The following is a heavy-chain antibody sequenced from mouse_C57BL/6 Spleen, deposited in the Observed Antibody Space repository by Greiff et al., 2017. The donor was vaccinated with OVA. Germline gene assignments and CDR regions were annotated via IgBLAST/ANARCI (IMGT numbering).Heavy chain of an antibody. CDR3: ARHPPYGNSLDY. D-gene: IGHD2-1*01. V-gene: IGHV5-6*01. Sequence: EVKLMESGGDLVKPGGSLKLSCAASGFTFSSYGMSWVRQTPDKRLEWVATISSGGSYTYYPHSVKGRFTISRDNAKNTLYLQMSSLKSEDTATYYCARHPPYGNSLDYWGQGTTLTVSS. CDR2: ISSGGSYT. CDR1: GFTFSSYG. J-gene: IGHJ2*01.